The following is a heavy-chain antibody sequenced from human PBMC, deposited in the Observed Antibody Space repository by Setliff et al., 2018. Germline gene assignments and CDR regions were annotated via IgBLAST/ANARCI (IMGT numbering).Heavy chain of an antibody. CDR2: IYYSGST. Sequence: TSETLSLTCTVSGGFISGGGYYWSWIRQHPGKGLEWIGYIYYSGSTYYNPSLKSRVTISVDTSKNQFSLKLSSVTAADTAVYYCARDPLTTDRRRAFDIWGQGTMVTVS. V-gene: IGHV4-31*03. D-gene: IGHD4-17*01. CDR1: GGFISGGGYY. J-gene: IGHJ3*02. CDR3: ARDPLTTDRRRAFDI.